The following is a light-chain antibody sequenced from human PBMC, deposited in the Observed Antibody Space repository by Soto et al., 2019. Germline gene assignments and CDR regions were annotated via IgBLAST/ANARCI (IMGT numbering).Light chain of an antibody. V-gene: IGLV2-11*01. CDR3: CSYAGSYRLYV. CDR2: DVT. J-gene: IGLJ1*01. CDR1: STDVGDYHY. Sequence: QSALTQPRSVPGSPGQSVTISCTGTSTDVGDYHYVSWYQQHPGKVPQLVIYDVTKRPSGVPDRFSGSKSGSTASLTISGLQTEDEADYYCCSYAGSYRLYVFGTGTKLTVL.